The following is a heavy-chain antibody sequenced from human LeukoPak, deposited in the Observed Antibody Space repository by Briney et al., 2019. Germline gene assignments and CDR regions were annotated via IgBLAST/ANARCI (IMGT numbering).Heavy chain of an antibody. Sequence: GASVKVSCKASGYTFTGYYMHWVRQAPGQGLEWMGWINPNSGGTNYAQKFQGRVTMTRDTSISTAYMELSRLRSDDTAVYYCARDSLPIVVAPDYYYGMDVWGQGTTVTVSS. CDR3: ARDSLPIVVAPDYYYGMDV. J-gene: IGHJ6*02. CDR1: GYTFTGYY. D-gene: IGHD2-15*01. CDR2: INPNSGGT. V-gene: IGHV1-2*02.